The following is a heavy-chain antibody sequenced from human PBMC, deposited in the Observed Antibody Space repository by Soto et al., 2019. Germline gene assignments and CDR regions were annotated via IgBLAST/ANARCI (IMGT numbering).Heavy chain of an antibody. CDR2: IYYSGST. J-gene: IGHJ5*02. D-gene: IGHD3-10*01. Sequence: SETLSLTCTVSGGSISSYYWSWIRQPPGKGLEWIGYIYYSGSTNYNPSLKSRVTISVDTSKNQFSLKLSSVTAADTAVYYCARARSGWFDPWGQGTLVTVSS. CDR1: GGSISSYY. V-gene: IGHV4-59*01. CDR3: ARARSGWFDP.